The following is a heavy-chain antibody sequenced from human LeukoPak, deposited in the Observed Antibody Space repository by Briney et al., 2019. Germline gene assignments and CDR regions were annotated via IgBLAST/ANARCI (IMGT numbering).Heavy chain of an antibody. CDR2: ITTNGGST. V-gene: IGHV3-64*01. D-gene: IGHD1-26*01. J-gene: IGHJ4*02. CDR3: ASRSSGSYNY. Sequence: GGSLRLSCAASGFTFGSYGMHWVRQAPGKGLEYASAITTNGGSTYYANSVKGRFTISRDNSKNTLFLQMGSLRAEDTAVYYCASRSSGSYNYWGQGTLVTVSS. CDR1: GFTFGSYG.